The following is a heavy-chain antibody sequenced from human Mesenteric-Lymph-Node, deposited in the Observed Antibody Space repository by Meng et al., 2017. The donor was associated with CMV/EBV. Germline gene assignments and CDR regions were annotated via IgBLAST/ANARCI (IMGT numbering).Heavy chain of an antibody. CDR2: IIPILGIA. CDR1: GGTFSSYT. D-gene: IGHD6-13*01. CDR3: AGGIAAAGSRWFDP. V-gene: IGHV1-69*02. Sequence: QVQLAQSCAEVKKPGSSVKVSCKASGGTFSSYTISWVRQAPGQGLEWMGRIIPILGIANYAQKFQGRVTIHADKSTSTADMERSSLRSEDTAVYYCAGGIAAAGSRWFDPWGQGTLVTVSS. J-gene: IGHJ5*02.